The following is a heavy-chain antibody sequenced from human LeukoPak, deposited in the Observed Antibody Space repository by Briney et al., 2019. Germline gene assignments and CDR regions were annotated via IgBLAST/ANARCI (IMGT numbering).Heavy chain of an antibody. CDR3: ARTRGYSGYDGY. Sequence: TGGSLRLSCAASGFIFSDYYMDWVRQAPGKGLEWAARTRNKADSHTTEYAASVKGRFSISRDDSKNSKYLQMNSLKTEDTAVYYCARTRGYSGYDGYWGQGTLVIVSS. CDR2: TRNKADSHTT. CDR1: GFIFSDYY. D-gene: IGHD5-12*01. J-gene: IGHJ4*02. V-gene: IGHV3-72*01.